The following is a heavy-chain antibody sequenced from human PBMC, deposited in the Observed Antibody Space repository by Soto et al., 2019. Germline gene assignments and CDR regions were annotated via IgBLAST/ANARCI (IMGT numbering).Heavy chain of an antibody. Sequence: QVYLVESGGGVVQRWRSLRLSCSASAFTFSNYAMHWVRQAPGKGLEWVALISYDGNDKFYADSVKGRFTISRDNSQNMLYLQMNSLTTDDTAVYYCARAGSSNWNRYYYYGMDVWGQGTTVTVSS. J-gene: IGHJ6*02. V-gene: IGHV3-30-3*01. CDR1: AFTFSNYA. CDR2: ISYDGNDK. CDR3: ARAGSSNWNRYYYYGMDV. D-gene: IGHD1-20*01.